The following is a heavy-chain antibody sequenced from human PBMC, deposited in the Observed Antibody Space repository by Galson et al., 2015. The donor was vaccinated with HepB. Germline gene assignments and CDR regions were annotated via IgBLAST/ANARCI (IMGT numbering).Heavy chain of an antibody. V-gene: IGHV3-23*01. Sequence: SLRLSCAASGFTFSSYAMSWVRQAPGKGLEWVSAISGSGGSTYYADSVKGRFTISRDNSKNTLYLQMNSLRAEDTAVYYCANPGPTGDTAMVVVGGRPFDYWGQGTLVTVSS. D-gene: IGHD5-18*01. CDR3: ANPGPTGDTAMVVVGGRPFDY. CDR1: GFTFSSYA. J-gene: IGHJ4*02. CDR2: ISGSGGST.